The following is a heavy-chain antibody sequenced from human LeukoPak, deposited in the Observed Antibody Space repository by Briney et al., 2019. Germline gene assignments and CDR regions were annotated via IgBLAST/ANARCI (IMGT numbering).Heavy chain of an antibody. V-gene: IGHV3-53*01. CDR3: AREVYYGSGSPIDY. CDR2: IYSGGST. CDR1: GFTVSSNY. Sequence: PGGSLRLSCAASGFTVSSNYMSWVRQAPGKGLEWVSVIYSGGSTYYADSVKGRFTISRDNSKNTLYLQMNSLRAEDTAVYYCAREVYYGSGSPIDYWGQGTLVTVSS. J-gene: IGHJ4*02. D-gene: IGHD3-10*01.